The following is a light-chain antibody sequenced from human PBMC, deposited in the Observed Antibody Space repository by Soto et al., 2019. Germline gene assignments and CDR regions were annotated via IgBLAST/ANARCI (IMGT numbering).Light chain of an antibody. CDR2: AAS. Sequence: DIQMTQSPSXLSASVGDXVTXXXRASXGXXXYLAWYQQIPGKVPRLLIYAASTLQAGVPPRFSGSGSGTDFTLTISSLQPEDVATSYYQKYNSARWTFGLGTKVEIK. CDR3: QKYNSARWT. CDR1: XGXXXY. J-gene: IGKJ1*01. V-gene: IGKV1-27*01.